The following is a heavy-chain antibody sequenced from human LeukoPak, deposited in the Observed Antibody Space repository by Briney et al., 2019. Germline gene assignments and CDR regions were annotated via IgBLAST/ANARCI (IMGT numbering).Heavy chain of an antibody. CDR1: GFTFSSYA. V-gene: IGHV3-23*01. CDR2: ISGSGGGT. Sequence: QSGGSLRLSCAASGFTFSSYAMSWVRQAPGKGLEWVSAISGSGGGTYYADSVKGRFTISRDNSKNTLYLQMNSLRAEDTAVYYCAKDGGNGDTNEAFDIWGQGTMVTVSS. D-gene: IGHD4-23*01. CDR3: AKDGGNGDTNEAFDI. J-gene: IGHJ3*02.